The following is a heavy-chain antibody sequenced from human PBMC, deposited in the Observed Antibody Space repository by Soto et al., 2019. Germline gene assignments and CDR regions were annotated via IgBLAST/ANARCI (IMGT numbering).Heavy chain of an antibody. Sequence: EVQLAESGGGMVQPGGSLRLSCVASGFTFSSYDMHWVRQAPGKGLEYVSSISSNGGTTYYGNSVKGRFTISRDNSKNPPYPPKGSLRGEDMAVYYLGRRGAGNYDYWGQGTLVTVSS. D-gene: IGHD1-7*01. CDR3: GRRGAGNYDY. CDR1: GFTFSSYD. V-gene: IGHV3-64*01. CDR2: ISSNGGTT. J-gene: IGHJ4*02.